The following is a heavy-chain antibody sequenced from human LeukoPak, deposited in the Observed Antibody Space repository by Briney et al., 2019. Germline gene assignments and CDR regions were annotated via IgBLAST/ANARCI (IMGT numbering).Heavy chain of an antibody. D-gene: IGHD3-22*01. V-gene: IGHV1-18*01. CDR3: ALNYYYDSSGSPHDAFDM. CDR2: ISAYNGNT. CDR1: GYTFTSYG. J-gene: IGHJ3*02. Sequence: ASVKVSCKASGYTFTSYGISWVRQAPGQGLEWMGWISAYNGNTNYAQKLQGRVTMTTDTSTSTAYMGLRSLRSDDTAVYYCALNYYYDSSGSPHDAFDMWGQGTMVTVSS.